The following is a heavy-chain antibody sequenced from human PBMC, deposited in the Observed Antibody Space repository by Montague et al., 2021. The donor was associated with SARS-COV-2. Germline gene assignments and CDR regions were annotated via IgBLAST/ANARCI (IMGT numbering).Heavy chain of an antibody. V-gene: IGHV4-59*01. CDR3: ARGGGYCSGGSCYYWFDP. D-gene: IGHD2-15*01. CDR2: IYNSGTT. CDR1: GDSISSYY. J-gene: IGHJ5*02. Sequence: SEILSLTCTVSGDSISSYYWNWIRQPPGKGLEWIGYIYNSGTTNYNPSVKSRVTISVDTSKNQFSLKLNSVTAADTAVYYCARGGGYCSGGSCYYWFDPWGQGTLVTVSS.